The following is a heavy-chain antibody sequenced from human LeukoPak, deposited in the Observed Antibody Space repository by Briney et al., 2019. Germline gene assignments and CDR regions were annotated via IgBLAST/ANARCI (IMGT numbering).Heavy chain of an antibody. V-gene: IGHV3-30*04. Sequence: PGGSLRLSCAASGFTFSSYATHWVRQAPGKGLEWVAVISYDGSNEFYADSVKGRLTISRHNSENTLYLQMNSLRVEDTAVYYCARGRDFWSGYYTPDYWGQGTLVTVSS. J-gene: IGHJ4*02. D-gene: IGHD3-3*01. CDR1: GFTFSSYA. CDR3: ARGRDFWSGYYTPDY. CDR2: ISYDGSNE.